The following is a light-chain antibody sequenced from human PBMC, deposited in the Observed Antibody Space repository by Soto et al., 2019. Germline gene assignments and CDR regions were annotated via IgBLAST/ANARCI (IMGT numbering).Light chain of an antibody. CDR3: QQSFSTPYT. CDR2: SAS. V-gene: IGKV1-39*01. CDR1: QTINKN. J-gene: IGKJ5*01. Sequence: DIQMALSPCSLPASVGDRVTITCRASQTINKNLNWYQQKPGQAPNLLIYSASDFQSGVPSRFSGSGSGTELTLTISGLQPEDFATYYCQQSFSTPYTFGQGTRLEIK.